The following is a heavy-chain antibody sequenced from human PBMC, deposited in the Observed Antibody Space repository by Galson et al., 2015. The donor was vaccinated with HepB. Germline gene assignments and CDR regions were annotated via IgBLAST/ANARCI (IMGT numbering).Heavy chain of an antibody. CDR3: AKDSYYYGMDV. Sequence: SLRLSCAASGFTFSSYGMHWVRQTPGKGLEWVAVISYDGSNKYYADSVKGRFTISRDNSKNTLYLQMNSLRAEDTAVYYCAKDSYYYGMDVWGQGTTDTVSS. CDR2: ISYDGSNK. CDR1: GFTFSSYG. J-gene: IGHJ6*02. V-gene: IGHV3-30*18.